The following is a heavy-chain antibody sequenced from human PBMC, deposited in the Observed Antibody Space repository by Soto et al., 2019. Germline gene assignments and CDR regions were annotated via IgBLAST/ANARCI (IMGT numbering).Heavy chain of an antibody. CDR1: GGPSISYA. CDR3: ATGGSYDSLNI. J-gene: IGHJ3*02. V-gene: IGHV1-69*01. Sequence: KVSSNAAGGPSISYAIYWVRRAPGQGLEWMGGIIPIFVTANYAQKFQCRVTITADEPASTAYMELSSLRSEDTAVYNCATGGSYDSLNI. CDR2: IIPIFVTA. D-gene: IGHD1-26*01.